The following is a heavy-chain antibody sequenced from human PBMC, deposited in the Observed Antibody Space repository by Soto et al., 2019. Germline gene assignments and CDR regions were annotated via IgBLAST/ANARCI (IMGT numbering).Heavy chain of an antibody. CDR2: IIPIFGTA. D-gene: IGHD5-18*01. J-gene: IGHJ6*02. V-gene: IGHV1-69*13. CDR3: ARDLVDTAMVAYYYYGMDV. CDR1: GGTFSSYA. Sequence: AASVKVSCKASGGTFSSYAISWVRQAPAQGLAWMGGIIPIFGTANYAQKFQGRATITADESTSTAYTETSSLRSEDTAVYYCARDLVDTAMVAYYYYGMDVWGQGTTVTVAS.